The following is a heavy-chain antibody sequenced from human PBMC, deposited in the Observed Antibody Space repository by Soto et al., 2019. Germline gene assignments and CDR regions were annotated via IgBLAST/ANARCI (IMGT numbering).Heavy chain of an antibody. CDR3: AKDRGGDYFSHFDS. D-gene: IGHD2-21*02. CDR2: VSPSGRRV. J-gene: IGHJ4*02. Sequence: EVQLLESGGGLVQPGGSLRLSCAASGFMFNKYTMNWVRQAPGKGLEWVSGVSPSGRRVSYSSSVKGRFFISRDISNNTVFLQMNGLRAEDTAIYYCAKDRGGDYFSHFDSWGQGIRVTGSS. CDR1: GFMFNKYT. V-gene: IGHV3-23*01.